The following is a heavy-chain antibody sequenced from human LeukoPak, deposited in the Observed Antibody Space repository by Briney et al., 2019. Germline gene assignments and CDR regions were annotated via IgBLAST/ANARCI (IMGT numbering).Heavy chain of an antibody. D-gene: IGHD2-2*01. V-gene: IGHV1-69*01. J-gene: IGHJ4*02. Sequence: SVKASCKASGGTFSSYAISWVRQAPGQGLEWMGGIIPIFGTANYAQKFQGRVTITADESTSTAYMELSSLRSEDTAVYYCAVYCSSTSCYHFDYWGQGTLVTVSS. CDR1: GGTFSSYA. CDR2: IIPIFGTA. CDR3: AVYCSSTSCYHFDY.